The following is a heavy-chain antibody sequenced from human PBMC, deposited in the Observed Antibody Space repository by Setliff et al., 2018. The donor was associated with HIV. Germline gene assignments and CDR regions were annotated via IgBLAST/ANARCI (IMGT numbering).Heavy chain of an antibody. CDR1: GGSISSRNHY. D-gene: IGHD1-26*01. CDR3: ARIVRWELVATSTFFYYYMDV. CDR2: IYYTGVT. Sequence: LSLTCTVSGGSISSRNHYWGWIRQPPGKGLEWIGSIYYTGVTYYNPSLRSRVTISVDTSKKQFSLNLSSVTAADTAVYYCARIVRWELVATSTFFYYYMDVWGKGTTVTVSS. V-gene: IGHV4-39*01. J-gene: IGHJ6*03.